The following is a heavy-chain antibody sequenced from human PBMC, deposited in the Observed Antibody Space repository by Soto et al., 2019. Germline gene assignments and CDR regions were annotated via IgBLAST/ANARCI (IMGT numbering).Heavy chain of an antibody. J-gene: IGHJ6*02. CDR1: GYTFTSYA. CDR2: INAGNGNT. D-gene: IGHD6-6*01. Sequence: ASVKVSCKXSGYTFTSYAMHWVRQAPGQRLEWMGWINAGNGNTKYSQKFQGRVTITRDTSASTAYMELSSLRSEDTAVYYCAELSSSSSYYGMDVWGQGTTVTVSS. V-gene: IGHV1-3*01. CDR3: AELSSSSSYYGMDV.